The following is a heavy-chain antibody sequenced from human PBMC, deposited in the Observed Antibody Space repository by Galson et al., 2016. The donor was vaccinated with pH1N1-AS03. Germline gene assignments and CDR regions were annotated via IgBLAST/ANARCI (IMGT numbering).Heavy chain of an antibody. J-gene: IGHJ3*02. V-gene: IGHV3-9*01. CDR2: ISWNSGTF. CDR3: AKSYHGDVFDI. Sequence: PRLPCAASGFNFDNYAMRWVRQARGKGLEWVSGISWNSGTFDYADSVKGRFTISRDNAKNSLYLQMNSLTADDSALYYCAKSYHGDVFDIWGQGPMVTVSS. CDR1: GFNFDNYA. D-gene: IGHD2-21*01.